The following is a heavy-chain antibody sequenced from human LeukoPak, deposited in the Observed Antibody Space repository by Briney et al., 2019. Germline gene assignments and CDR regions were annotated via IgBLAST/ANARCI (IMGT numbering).Heavy chain of an antibody. V-gene: IGHV3-48*01. CDR3: AKPPYSTSWSSFDY. CDR1: GFTFSSYS. CDR2: ISSSSSTI. Sequence: PGGSLRLSCAASGFTFSSYSMNWVRQAPGKGLEWVSYISSSSSTIYYADSVKGRFTISRDISTNTLFLQMNSLRAEDTAVYYCAKPPYSTSWSSFDYWGQGTLVTVSS. D-gene: IGHD6-13*01. J-gene: IGHJ4*02.